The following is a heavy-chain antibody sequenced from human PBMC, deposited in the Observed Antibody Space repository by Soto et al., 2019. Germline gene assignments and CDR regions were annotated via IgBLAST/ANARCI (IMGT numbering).Heavy chain of an antibody. D-gene: IGHD2-21*01. J-gene: IGHJ4*02. CDR1: GGSINNNYYY. CDR3: TRGGDHYKTGH. CDR2: VSFTGTT. V-gene: IGHV4-39*07. Sequence: SETLSLTCSVYGGSINNNYYYLGWVRQPPGKGLEWIGSVSFTGTTYYSPSLKSRVTTSIDTSRNQFSLKLTSVNTADTAIYYCTRGGDHYKTGHWGQGTLVT.